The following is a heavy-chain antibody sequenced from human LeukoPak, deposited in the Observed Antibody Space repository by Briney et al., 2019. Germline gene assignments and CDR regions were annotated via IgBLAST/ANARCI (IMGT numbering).Heavy chain of an antibody. CDR3: ARRPYSDYRYYFDY. CDR1: GGSISSSSYY. J-gene: IGHJ4*02. Sequence: PSETLSLTCTVSGGSISSSSYYWGWIRQPPGKGLEWIGSIYYSGSTYYNPSLKSRVTISVDTSKNQFSLKLSSVTAADTAVYYCARRPYSDYRYYFDYWGQGTLVTVSS. CDR2: IYYSGST. D-gene: IGHD4-11*01. V-gene: IGHV4-39*01.